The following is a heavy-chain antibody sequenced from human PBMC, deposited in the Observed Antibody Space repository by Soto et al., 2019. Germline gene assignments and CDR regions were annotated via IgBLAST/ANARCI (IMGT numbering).Heavy chain of an antibody. CDR1: GYTFTGYY. Sequence: GDAVQVCCKASGYTFTGYYMHWVRQAPGQGLEWMGWINPNSGGTNYAQKFQGWVTMTRDTSISTAYMELSRLRSDDTAVYYCARAARHRYNHAYWGQRTLV. CDR3: ARAARHRYNHAY. J-gene: IGHJ1*01. D-gene: IGHD1-1*01. V-gene: IGHV1-2*04. CDR2: INPNSGGT.